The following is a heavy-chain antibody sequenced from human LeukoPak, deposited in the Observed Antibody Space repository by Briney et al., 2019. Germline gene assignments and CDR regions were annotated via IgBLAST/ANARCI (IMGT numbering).Heavy chain of an antibody. CDR2: HYYSGST. D-gene: IGHD3-9*01. CDR3: ARHRAGYHLDW. Sequence: SETLSLTCTVSGASINSSGYYWGWIRQPPGKGLEWIGSHYYSGSTYYNPSLKSRVAISVDTSKNHFSLKLNSVTAADTAVYYCARHRAGYHLDWWGQGTLVTVSS. V-gene: IGHV4-39*01. J-gene: IGHJ4*02. CDR1: GASINSSGYY.